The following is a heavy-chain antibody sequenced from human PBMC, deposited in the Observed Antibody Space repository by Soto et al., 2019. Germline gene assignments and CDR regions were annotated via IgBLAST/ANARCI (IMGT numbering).Heavy chain of an antibody. V-gene: IGHV4-39*01. J-gene: IGHJ5*02. Sequence: QLQLQESGPGLVKPSETLSLTCTVSGGSISSFNYFWGWIRQPPGKGLEWIVSLYYSGNTYYNPSLQSRVTISVDTSKKQCTLTLRSVTAADTAVYYCARGGGSTFNWFDPWGQGTLVTVTP. D-gene: IGHD2-15*01. CDR3: ARGGGSTFNWFDP. CDR2: LYYSGNT. CDR1: GGSISSFNYF.